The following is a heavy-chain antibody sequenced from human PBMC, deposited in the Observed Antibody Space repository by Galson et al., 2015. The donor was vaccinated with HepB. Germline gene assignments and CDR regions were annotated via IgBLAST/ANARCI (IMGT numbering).Heavy chain of an antibody. D-gene: IGHD6-13*01. CDR3: AREVGAAAAGTRVPFRPPGN. Sequence: SVKVSCKASGYTFTGYYMHWVRQAPGQGLEWMGRINPNSGGTNYAQKFQGRVTMTRDTSISTAYMELSRLRSDDTAVYYCAREVGAAAAGTRVPFRPPGNWGQGTLVTVSS. CDR2: INPNSGGT. CDR1: GYTFTGYY. V-gene: IGHV1-2*06. J-gene: IGHJ4*02.